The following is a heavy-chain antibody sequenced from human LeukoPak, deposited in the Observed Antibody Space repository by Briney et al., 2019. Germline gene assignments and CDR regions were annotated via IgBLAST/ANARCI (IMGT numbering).Heavy chain of an antibody. D-gene: IGHD3-16*01. CDR3: ARNLGDYGDPTA. J-gene: IGHJ4*02. CDR1: GYTFTSYD. V-gene: IGHV1-8*01. Sequence: ASVKVSCKASGYTFTSYDINWVRQATGQGLEWMGWMNPNSGNTGYAQKFQGRVTMTRNTSISTAYMELSSLRSEDTAVYYCARNLGDYGDPTAWGQGTLVTVSS. CDR2: MNPNSGNT.